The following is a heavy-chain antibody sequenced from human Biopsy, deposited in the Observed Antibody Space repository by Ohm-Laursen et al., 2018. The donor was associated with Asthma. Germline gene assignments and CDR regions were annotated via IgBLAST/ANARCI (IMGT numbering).Heavy chain of an antibody. CDR1: GSTFSTSW. CDR2: IKEDGSEK. CDR3: ARDVDLRSVY. V-gene: IGHV3-7*05. D-gene: IGHD2-15*01. J-gene: IGHJ4*02. Sequence: GSLRLSCTASGSTFSTSWMTWVRQAPGKGLEWVANIKEDGSEKNYVDSVKGRFTISRGNGKNSLYLQMNSLRAEDTAVYYCARDVDLRSVYWGQGTLVTVSS.